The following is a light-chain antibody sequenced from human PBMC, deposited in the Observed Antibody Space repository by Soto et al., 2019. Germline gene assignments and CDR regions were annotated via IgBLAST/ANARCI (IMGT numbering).Light chain of an antibody. CDR3: RSYGGRSTLV. CDR1: TSDVGSYNL. J-gene: IGLJ2*01. Sequence: QAALTQPASVCGSPGQSITISCTGTTSDVGSYNLVSWYQHHPGEAPKLLIYGVTKQSSGVSSRFSGSKSGNTASLTISGLQAEDEADYYCRSYGGRSTLVFGGGTKLTVL. V-gene: IGLV2-23*02. CDR2: GVT.